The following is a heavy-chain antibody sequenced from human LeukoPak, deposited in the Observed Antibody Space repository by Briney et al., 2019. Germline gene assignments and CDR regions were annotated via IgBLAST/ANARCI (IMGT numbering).Heavy chain of an antibody. CDR2: IWYDGSNK. CDR3: ARWAISSSSPHYYYYGMDV. CDR1: GFTFSSYG. Sequence: GGSLRLSCAASGFTFSSYGMHWVRQAPGKGLEWVAVIWYDGSNKYYADSVKGRFTISRDSSKNTLYLQMNSLRAEDTAVYYCARWAISSSSPHYYYYGMDVWGQGTTVTVSS. D-gene: IGHD6-6*01. V-gene: IGHV3-33*01. J-gene: IGHJ6*02.